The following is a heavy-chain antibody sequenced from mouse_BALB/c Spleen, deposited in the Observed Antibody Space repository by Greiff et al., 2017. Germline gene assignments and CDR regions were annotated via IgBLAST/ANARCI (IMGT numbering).Heavy chain of an antibody. D-gene: IGHD2-14*01. V-gene: IGHV5-6*01. CDR2: ISSGGSYT. CDR3: ARQGYDRCFDC. CDR1: GFTFSSYG. J-gene: IGHJ1*01. Sequence: EVQLVESGGDLVKPGGSLKLSCAASGFTFSSYGMSWVRQTPDKRLEWVATISSGGSYTYYPDSVKGRFTISRDNAKNTLYLQMSSLKSEDTAMYYCARQGYDRCFDCWGAGTTVTVSA.